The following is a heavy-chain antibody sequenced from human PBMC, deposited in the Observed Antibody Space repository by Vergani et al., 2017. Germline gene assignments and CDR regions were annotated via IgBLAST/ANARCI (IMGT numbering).Heavy chain of an antibody. CDR2: ISPSGDT. CDR1: GGSVDNRDYY. Sequence: LQLQESGPGLMKPSETLSLTCTLSGGSVDNRDYYWGWIRRPPGKGLEWIWYISPSGDTSYAPSFRRRVSMSIDSSTNQFSMKLASVTTADTAVYFCARDVRAVSPFYTRSFDVWGPGTLVTVS. J-gene: IGHJ3*01. CDR3: ARDVRAVSPFYTRSFDV. D-gene: IGHD3-3*02. V-gene: IGHV4-61*08.